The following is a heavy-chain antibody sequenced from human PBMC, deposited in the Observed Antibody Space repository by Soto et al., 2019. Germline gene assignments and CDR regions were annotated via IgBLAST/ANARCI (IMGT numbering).Heavy chain of an antibody. CDR1: GFTFSSYS. CDR3: TLAAAETFDY. CDR2: ISSSSSYI. Sequence: EVQLVESGGGLVKPGGSLRLSCAASGFTFSSYSMNWVRQAPGKGLEWVSSISSSSSYIYYADSVKGRFTISRDNAQNSLYLQMNSLRAEDTAVYYCTLAAAETFDYWGEGTLVTVSS. J-gene: IGHJ4*02. D-gene: IGHD6-13*01. V-gene: IGHV3-21*01.